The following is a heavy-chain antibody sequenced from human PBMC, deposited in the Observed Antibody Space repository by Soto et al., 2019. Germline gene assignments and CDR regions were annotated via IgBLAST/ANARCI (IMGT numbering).Heavy chain of an antibody. D-gene: IGHD4-17*01. CDR2: ISYDGSNK. Sequence: LRLSCAASGFAFSSYAMHWVRQAPGKGLEWVAVISYDGSNKYYADSVKGRFTISRDNSKNTLYLQMNSLRAEDTAVYYCARDDYGDSSMAFDIWGQGTMVTVSS. CDR3: ARDDYGDSSMAFDI. CDR1: GFAFSSYA. V-gene: IGHV3-30-3*01. J-gene: IGHJ3*02.